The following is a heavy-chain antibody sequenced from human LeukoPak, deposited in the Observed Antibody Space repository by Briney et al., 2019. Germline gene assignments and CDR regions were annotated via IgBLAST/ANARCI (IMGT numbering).Heavy chain of an antibody. CDR2: IYSGGNT. CDR3: AGKYCSDGSCYSGEDY. J-gene: IGHJ4*02. Sequence: QPGGSLRLSCAASGFTVSSNYMSWVRQAPGKRVEWVSLIYSGGNTDYADSVKGRFTISRDNSKNTLYLQMNSLRAEDTAVYYCAGKYCSDGSCYSGEDYWGQGTLVTVSS. D-gene: IGHD2-15*01. CDR1: GFTVSSNY. V-gene: IGHV3-53*01.